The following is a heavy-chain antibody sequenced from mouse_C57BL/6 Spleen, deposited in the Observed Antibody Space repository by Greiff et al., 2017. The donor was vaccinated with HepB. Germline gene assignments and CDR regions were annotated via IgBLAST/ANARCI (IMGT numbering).Heavy chain of an antibody. CDR3: AIYDYDPYYYAMDY. Sequence: EVKLVESGGGLVKPGGSLKLSCAASGFTFSDYGMHWVRQAPEKGLEWVAYISSGSSTIYYADTVKGRFTISRDNAKNTLFLQMTSLRSEDTAMYYCAIYDYDPYYYAMDYWGQGTSVTVAS. J-gene: IGHJ4*01. V-gene: IGHV5-17*01. CDR2: ISSGSSTI. D-gene: IGHD2-4*01. CDR1: GFTFSDYG.